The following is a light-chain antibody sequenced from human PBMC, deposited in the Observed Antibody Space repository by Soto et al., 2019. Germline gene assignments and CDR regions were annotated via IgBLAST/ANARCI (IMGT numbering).Light chain of an antibody. Sequence: AIRMTQSPSSVSASPGDRVTVTCRASQGINTFLAWYKQRPGKAPEFLMHAASTLYGGVPSRFIGSGSGTNFTLTITGLQSDDFATYYCQQYYSYPRTFGQGTKVEI. J-gene: IGKJ1*01. CDR1: QGINTF. CDR2: AAS. CDR3: QQYYSYPRT. V-gene: IGKV1-8*01.